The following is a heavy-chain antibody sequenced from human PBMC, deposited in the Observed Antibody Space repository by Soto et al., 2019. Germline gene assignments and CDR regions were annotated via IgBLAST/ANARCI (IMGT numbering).Heavy chain of an antibody. D-gene: IGHD6-19*01. V-gene: IGHV4-39*01. CDR2: IYYSGST. Sequence: LSLTCTVSGGSISSSSYYWGWIRQPPGKGLEGIGSIYYSGSTYYNPSLKSRVTISVDTSKNQFSLKLSSVTAADTAVYYCARHHSVAGASRGEQGYSFDYWAQGTLVTVSS. CDR1: GGSISSSSYY. J-gene: IGHJ4*02. CDR3: ARHHSVAGASRGEQGYSFDY.